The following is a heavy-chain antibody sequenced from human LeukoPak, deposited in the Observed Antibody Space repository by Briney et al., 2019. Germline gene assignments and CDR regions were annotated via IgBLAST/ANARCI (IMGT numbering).Heavy chain of an antibody. V-gene: IGHV3-15*01. J-gene: IGHJ4*02. CDR2: IKTKTDGGTT. CDR1: GFTFSNAW. D-gene: IGHD3-10*01. CDR3: TAIWVLFDY. Sequence: PGGSLRLSCAASGFTFSNAWMSWGRQAPGKGLEWGGRIKTKTDGGTTDYAAPVKGRFTMSRDDSKTTLYLQMNRLKTEDTAMYYCTAIWVLFDYWGQGNLVTVPS.